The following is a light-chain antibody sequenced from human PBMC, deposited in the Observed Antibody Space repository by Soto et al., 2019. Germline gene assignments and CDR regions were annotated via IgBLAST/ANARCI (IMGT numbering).Light chain of an antibody. J-gene: IGLJ1*01. V-gene: IGLV2-14*01. CDR3: SSYTSSSSYV. CDR2: EVS. CDR1: SSDVGGYNY. Sequence: QSALTQPASVSGSPGQSITISCTGTSSDVGGYNYVSWYQQHPGKAPKLMIYEVSNRPSGVSNRFSGSKSGNTASLTISGLQAEDEADYYCSSYTSSSSYVFGTGKKVTV.